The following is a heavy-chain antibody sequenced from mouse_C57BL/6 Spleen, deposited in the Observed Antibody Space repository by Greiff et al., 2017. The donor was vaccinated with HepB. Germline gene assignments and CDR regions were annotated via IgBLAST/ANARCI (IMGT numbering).Heavy chain of an antibody. CDR3: ARGDGSRFAY. D-gene: IGHD1-1*01. V-gene: IGHV1-69*01. J-gene: IGHJ3*01. Sequence: QVQLQQPGAELVMPGASVKLSCKASGYTFTSYWMHWVKQRPGQGLEWIGEIDPSDSYTNYNQKFKGKSTLTVDKSSSTAYMQLSSLTSEDSAVYYCARGDGSRFAYWGQGTLVTVSA. CDR2: IDPSDSYT. CDR1: GYTFTSYW.